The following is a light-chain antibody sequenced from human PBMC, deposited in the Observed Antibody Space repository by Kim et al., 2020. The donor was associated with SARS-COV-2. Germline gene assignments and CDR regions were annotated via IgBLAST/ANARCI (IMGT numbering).Light chain of an antibody. Sequence: DIQMTQSPSRLSASVGDRVTITCRASQNIKTWLAWYKHASGRAPELLIYRASIVHTGVPSRFSGSGLGTEFTLTISGLQPDDVATYYCQQYDNSLRTFGPGTRV. V-gene: IGKV1-5*03. CDR2: RAS. J-gene: IGKJ1*01. CDR1: QNIKTW. CDR3: QQYDNSLRT.